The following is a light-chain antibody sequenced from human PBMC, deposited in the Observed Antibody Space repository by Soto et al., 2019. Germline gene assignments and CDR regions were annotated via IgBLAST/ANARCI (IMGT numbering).Light chain of an antibody. CDR2: DAY. Sequence: DIQMTQSPSTLSASVGDRVTITCRASQSISSWLAWYQQKPGKAPKLLIYDAYSLESGVPSRFSGSGSGTEITLTISSLQPDDFATYYCQQYNSYRAFGQGTKVEIK. J-gene: IGKJ1*01. CDR3: QQYNSYRA. CDR1: QSISSW. V-gene: IGKV1-5*01.